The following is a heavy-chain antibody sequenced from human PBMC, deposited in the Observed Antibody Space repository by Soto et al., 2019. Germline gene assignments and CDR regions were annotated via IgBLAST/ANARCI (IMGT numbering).Heavy chain of an antibody. V-gene: IGHV4-34*01. CDR3: ARMGLYDFWSGYYDYGMDV. Sequence: PSETLSLTCAVYGGSFSGYYWSWIRQPPGKGLEWIGEINHSGSTNYNPSLKSRVTISVDTSKNQFSLKLSSVTAADTAVYYCARMGLYDFWSGYYDYGMDVWGQGTTVT. D-gene: IGHD3-3*01. J-gene: IGHJ6*02. CDR2: INHSGST. CDR1: GGSFSGYY.